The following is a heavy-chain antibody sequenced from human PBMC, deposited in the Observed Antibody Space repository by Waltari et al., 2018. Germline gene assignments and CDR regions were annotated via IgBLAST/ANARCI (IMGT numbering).Heavy chain of an antibody. CDR1: GGSISSSTYY. CDR3: ARLSYDSSGTYYFDY. J-gene: IGHJ4*02. V-gene: IGHV4-39*01. CDR2: VYYSGNT. Sequence: QLQLQESGPGLVKPSETLSLTCTVSGGSISSSTYYWGWIRQPPGKGLEWIGSVYYSGNTYYNPSRKSRVSISVDTSKNQFSLKLRSVAAADTAVYFCARLSYDSSGTYYFDYWGQGALVTVSS. D-gene: IGHD3-22*01.